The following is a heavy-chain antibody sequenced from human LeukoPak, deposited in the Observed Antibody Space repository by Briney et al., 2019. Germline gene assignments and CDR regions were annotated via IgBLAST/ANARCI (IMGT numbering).Heavy chain of an antibody. CDR3: ARGDYYGSGKVVAA. J-gene: IGHJ5*02. Sequence: APVKVSCKASGYTFTGYYMNWVRLAPGQGLEWMGWINPNSGGTNYAQKFQDRVTMTRDTSISTAYMELSLLRSDDTAVYYCARGDYYGSGKVVAAWGQGTLVTVSS. CDR2: INPNSGGT. D-gene: IGHD3-10*01. V-gene: IGHV1-2*02. CDR1: GYTFTGYY.